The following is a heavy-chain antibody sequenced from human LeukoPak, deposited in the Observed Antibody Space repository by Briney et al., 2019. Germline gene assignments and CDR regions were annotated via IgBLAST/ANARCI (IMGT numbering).Heavy chain of an antibody. Sequence: SETLSLTCIVSGGSINSYYWSWIRQPPGKGLEWIGYIYYSGSTDYNPSLQNRVTISVDTSKNQFSLKLSSVTAADTAVYYCARQTGSHFDWLFTFDYWGQGILVTVSS. CDR1: GGSINSYY. CDR2: IYYSGST. J-gene: IGHJ4*02. V-gene: IGHV4-59*08. CDR3: ARQTGSHFDWLFTFDY. D-gene: IGHD3-9*01.